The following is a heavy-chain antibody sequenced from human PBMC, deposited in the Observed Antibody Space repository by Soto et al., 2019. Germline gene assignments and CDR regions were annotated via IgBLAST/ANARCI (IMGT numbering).Heavy chain of an antibody. D-gene: IGHD3-22*01. CDR1: GFTFSSYA. J-gene: IGHJ4*02. Sequence: GGSLRLSCAASGFTFSSYAMSWVRQAPGKGLEWVSAISGSGGSTYYADSVKGRFTISRDNSKNTLYLQMNSLRAEDTAVYYCAKKGHSSGYYFAYPFDYWGQGTLVTVSS. CDR3: AKKGHSSGYYFAYPFDY. V-gene: IGHV3-23*01. CDR2: ISGSGGST.